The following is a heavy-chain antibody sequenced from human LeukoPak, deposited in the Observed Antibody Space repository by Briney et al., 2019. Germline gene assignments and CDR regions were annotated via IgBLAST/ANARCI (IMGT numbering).Heavy chain of an antibody. CDR1: GFTFSSYA. J-gene: IGHJ4*02. CDR2: ISVSGGST. D-gene: IGHD6-19*01. CDR3: AKGREASSGWFFFDY. V-gene: IGHV3-23*01. Sequence: PGRSLRLSCAASGFTFSSYAMNWVRQAPGKGLEWVSTISVSGGSTYYADSVKGRFTISRDNSKNTLYLRMNSLRAEDTAVYYCAKGREASSGWFFFDYWGQGTPVTVSS.